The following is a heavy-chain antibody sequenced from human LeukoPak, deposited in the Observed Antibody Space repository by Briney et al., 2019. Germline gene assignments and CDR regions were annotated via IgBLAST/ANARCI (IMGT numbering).Heavy chain of an antibody. CDR1: GFTFSSYS. CDR3: ARERDCSGGSCYMDY. D-gene: IGHD2-15*01. J-gene: IGHJ4*02. V-gene: IGHV3-21*05. CDR2: ISSSSGSI. Sequence: GGSLRLSCAASGFTFSSYSMNWVRQAPGKGLEWVSYISSSSGSIHYADSVKGRFTISRDNAENSLYLQMNSLRAEDTAVYYCARERDCSGGSCYMDYWGQGTLVTVSS.